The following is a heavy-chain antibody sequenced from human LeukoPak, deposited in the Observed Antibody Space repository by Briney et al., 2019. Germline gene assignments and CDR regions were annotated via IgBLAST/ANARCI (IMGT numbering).Heavy chain of an antibody. CDR1: GGSIRRYY. CDR3: ARDAHIIRGYSYGSYFAPNDY. Sequence: PSETLSLTCTVSGGSIRRYYWSWIRQPPGKGLEWIGYIYYCGCTYYILSLIRRVTISVDTSKFQLYLKLRSVPAADTPVCHCARDAHIIRGYSYGSYFAPNDYWGQGTLVTVSS. V-gene: IGHV4-59*12. D-gene: IGHD5-18*01. CDR2: IYYCGCT. J-gene: IGHJ4*02.